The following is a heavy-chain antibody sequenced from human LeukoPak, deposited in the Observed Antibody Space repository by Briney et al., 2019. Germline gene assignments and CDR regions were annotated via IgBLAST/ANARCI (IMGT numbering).Heavy chain of an antibody. J-gene: IGHJ4*02. D-gene: IGHD3-10*01. Sequence: SETLSLTCTVSGDSISSSSYYWGWIRQPPGKGLEWIGSMFYSGNTYYNPSLKSRVTISIDTSKNHFSLKLTSVTAADTAVYFCARHQTYYYGSGSSFYYWGQGTLVIVSS. CDR3: ARHQTYYYGSGSSFYY. CDR2: MFYSGNT. V-gene: IGHV4-39*01. CDR1: GDSISSSSYY.